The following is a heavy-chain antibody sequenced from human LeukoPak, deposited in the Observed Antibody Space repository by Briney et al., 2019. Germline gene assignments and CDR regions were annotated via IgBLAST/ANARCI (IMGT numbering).Heavy chain of an antibody. J-gene: IGHJ4*02. CDR1: GYTFTNYD. CDR3: AREASSGAYNDY. V-gene: IGHV1-18*01. Sequence: ASVKVSCRASGYTFTNYDITRIRQAPGQGLEWMGYITPYNGNTNYAQKLQGRVTMTTDTSTSTVYMELRSLTSDDTAVYYCAREASSGAYNDYWGQGTLVTVSS. D-gene: IGHD1-26*01. CDR2: ITPYNGNT.